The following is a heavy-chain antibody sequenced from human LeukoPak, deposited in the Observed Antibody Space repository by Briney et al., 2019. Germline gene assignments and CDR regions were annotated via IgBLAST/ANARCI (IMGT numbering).Heavy chain of an antibody. V-gene: IGHV3-30*02. Sequence: GGSLRLSCAASGFTFSSYGMHWVRQAPGKGLEWVAFIRYDGSNKYYADSVKGRFTISRDNSKNTLYLQMNSLRAEDTAVYYCAKDRRYSSSWSWADYWGQGTLVTVSS. CDR3: AKDRRYSSSWSWADY. CDR2: IRYDGSNK. D-gene: IGHD6-13*01. J-gene: IGHJ4*02. CDR1: GFTFSSYG.